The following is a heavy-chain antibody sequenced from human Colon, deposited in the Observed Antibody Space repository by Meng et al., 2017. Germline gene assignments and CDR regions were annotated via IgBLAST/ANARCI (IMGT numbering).Heavy chain of an antibody. CDR3: ARDNWGSLDY. V-gene: IGHV4-61*01. J-gene: IGHJ4*02. Sequence: QGPVQESGPGLVRPSETLSLTCTVSGASVSDTNYAWSWIRQPPGKGLEWIGYGSTNHNPSLKSRVTISVDTSKNQFSLTLNSVTAADTAVYYCARDNWGSLDYWGQGTLVTVSS. CDR2: GST. D-gene: IGHD7-27*01. CDR1: GASVSDTNYA.